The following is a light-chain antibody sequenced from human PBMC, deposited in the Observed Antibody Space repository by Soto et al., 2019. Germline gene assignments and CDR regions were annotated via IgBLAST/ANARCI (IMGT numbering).Light chain of an antibody. CDR3: PQSNSYS. CDR2: KAS. V-gene: IGKV1-5*03. Sequence: DIQLTQSPSTLSASVGDRVTMTCRASQSIGFWLAWYQQKPGKAPKLLIYKASRVESGVPSRFSGSGSGTEFPLTVCHVEPDDFATYYCPQSNSYSFGPGTKVEIK. J-gene: IGKJ1*01. CDR1: QSIGFW.